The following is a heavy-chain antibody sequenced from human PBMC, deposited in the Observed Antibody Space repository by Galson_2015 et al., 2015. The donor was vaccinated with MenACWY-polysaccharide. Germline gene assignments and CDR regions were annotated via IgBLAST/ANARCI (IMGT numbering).Heavy chain of an antibody. Sequence: SLRLSCAASGFTFGNAWMSWVRQAPGKGLEWVGRIKSKTDGGTTDYAASVKGRFTISRDDSKNTLYLQMNSLKPEDTAVYYCTAGAHGASNLYYCYGMDVWGQGTTVTVSS. J-gene: IGHJ6*02. CDR1: GFTFGNAW. CDR2: IKSKTDGGTT. V-gene: IGHV3-15*01. D-gene: IGHD4-11*01. CDR3: TAGAHGASNLYYCYGMDV.